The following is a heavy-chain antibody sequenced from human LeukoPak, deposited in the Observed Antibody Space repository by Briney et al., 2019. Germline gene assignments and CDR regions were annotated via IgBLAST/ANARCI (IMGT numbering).Heavy chain of an antibody. V-gene: IGHV3-74*01. CDR3: AKQLGYCSDGSCYFPY. CDR2: INSDGSWT. Sequence: GGSLRLSCAASGNYWMHWVRQVPGKGLVWVSHINSDGSWTSYADSVKGRFTISKDNSKSTLCLQMNSLRAEDTAVYYCAKQLGYCSDGSCYFPYWGQGTLVTVSS. D-gene: IGHD2-15*01. J-gene: IGHJ4*02. CDR1: GNYW.